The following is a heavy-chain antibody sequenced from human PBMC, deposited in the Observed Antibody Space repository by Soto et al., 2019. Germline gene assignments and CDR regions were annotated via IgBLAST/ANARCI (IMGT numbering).Heavy chain of an antibody. V-gene: IGHV1-69*02. CDR1: GGTFSSYT. J-gene: IGHJ3*02. CDR2: IIPILGIA. D-gene: IGHD1-1*01. Sequence: QVQLVQSGAEVKKPGSSVKVSCKASGGTFSSYTISWVRQAPGQGLEWMGRIIPILGIANYAQKFQGRVTITADKSTITAYMELSSLRSEDTAVYYCAQQRPQLERRWGDAFDIWGQGTMVTVSS. CDR3: AQQRPQLERRWGDAFDI.